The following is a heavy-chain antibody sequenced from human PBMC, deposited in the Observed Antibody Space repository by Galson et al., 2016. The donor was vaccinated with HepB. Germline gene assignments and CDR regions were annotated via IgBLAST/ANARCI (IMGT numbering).Heavy chain of an antibody. V-gene: IGHV6-1*01. CDR2: IYYRSKWYN. J-gene: IGHJ5*02. CDR3: ARVRCSPFRCQNWFDP. D-gene: IGHD2-15*01. Sequence: CAISGDSVSSNSAAWTWIRQSPLRGLEWLGRIYYRSKWYNDYAVSVKSRISIHPDTSKNQFSLQLNSVTPEDTAVYYCARVRCSPFRCQNWFDPWGQGTLVTVSS. CDR1: GDSVSSNSAA.